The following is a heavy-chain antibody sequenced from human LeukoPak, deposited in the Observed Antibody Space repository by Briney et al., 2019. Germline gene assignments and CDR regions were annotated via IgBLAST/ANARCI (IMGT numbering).Heavy chain of an antibody. D-gene: IGHD6-19*01. J-gene: IGHJ3*02. Sequence: SVKVSCKASGGTFSSYAISWVRQAPGQGLEWMGRIIPILGIANYAQKFQGRVTITADKSTSTAYMELSSLRSEDTAVYYCAREGGRIAVAATGAFDIWGQGTMVTVSS. CDR3: AREGGRIAVAATGAFDI. V-gene: IGHV1-69*04. CDR2: IIPILGIA. CDR1: GGTFSSYA.